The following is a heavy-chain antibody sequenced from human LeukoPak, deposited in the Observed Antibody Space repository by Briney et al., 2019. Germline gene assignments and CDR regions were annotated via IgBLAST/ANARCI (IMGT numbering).Heavy chain of an antibody. D-gene: IGHD3-22*01. CDR2: LYYSGNT. CDR3: AREFDSSGYYLYAIDY. CDR1: GGSISSSRYY. V-gene: IGHV4-39*02. Sequence: SETLSLTCTVSGGSISSSRYYGGWIRQPPGKGLEWIGSLYYSGNTYYNPSLKSRVTISVDTSKNQFSLKLSSVTAADTAVYYCAREFDSSGYYLYAIDYWGQGTLVTVSS. J-gene: IGHJ4*02.